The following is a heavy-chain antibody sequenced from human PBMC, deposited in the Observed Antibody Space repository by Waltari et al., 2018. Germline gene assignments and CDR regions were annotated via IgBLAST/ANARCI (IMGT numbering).Heavy chain of an antibody. CDR1: GGSISSHY. CDR2: IYYSGST. Sequence: QVQLQESGPGLVKPSETLSLTCTVSGGSISSHYWSWIRQPPGKGLEWIGYIYYSGSTNYNPSRKSRVTISVDTSKNQFSLKLSSVTAADTAVYYCARLYSSGWYFDLWGRGTLVTVSS. D-gene: IGHD6-19*01. J-gene: IGHJ2*01. CDR3: ARLYSSGWYFDL. V-gene: IGHV4-59*11.